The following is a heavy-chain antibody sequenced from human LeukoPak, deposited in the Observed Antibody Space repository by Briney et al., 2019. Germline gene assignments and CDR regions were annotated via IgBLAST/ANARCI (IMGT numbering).Heavy chain of an antibody. CDR3: AKTGYSGSAYGTWYFDY. V-gene: IGHV3-30*02. CDR1: GFTFSSNG. Sequence: GGSLRLSCATSGFTFSSNGLHWVRQAPGKGLEWVAFIRYDGSNEYYADSVKGRFTISRDNSKNTLYLQMNSLRTEDTAVYYCAKTGYSGSAYGTWYFDYWGQGALVTVSS. J-gene: IGHJ4*02. CDR2: IRYDGSNE. D-gene: IGHD5-12*01.